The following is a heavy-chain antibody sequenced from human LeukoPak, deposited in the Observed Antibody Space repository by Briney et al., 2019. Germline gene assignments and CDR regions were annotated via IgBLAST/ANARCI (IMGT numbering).Heavy chain of an antibody. CDR3: AKKPGLVRDKLYFDY. D-gene: IGHD3-10*01. Sequence: GGSLRLSCAASGFTFSSYAMSWVRQAPGKGLEWVSAISGSGGSTYYADSVKGRFTISRDNSKDTLYLQMNSLRAEDTAVYYCAKKPGLVRDKLYFDYWGQGTLVTVSS. V-gene: IGHV3-23*01. CDR1: GFTFSSYA. J-gene: IGHJ4*02. CDR2: ISGSGGST.